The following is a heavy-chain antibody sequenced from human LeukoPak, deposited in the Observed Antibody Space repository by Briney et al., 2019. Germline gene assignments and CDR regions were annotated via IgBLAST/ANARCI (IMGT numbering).Heavy chain of an antibody. D-gene: IGHD3-3*02. V-gene: IGHV1-18*01. Sequence: ASVKVSCKASGYTFTSYGISWVRQAPGQGLEWMGWISAYNGNTNYAQKLQGRVTMTTDTSTSTAYMELRSLRSDDTAVYYCARGKAFFTNLRNWFDPWGQGTLVTVSS. CDR1: GYTFTSYG. CDR2: ISAYNGNT. J-gene: IGHJ5*02. CDR3: ARGKAFFTNLRNWFDP.